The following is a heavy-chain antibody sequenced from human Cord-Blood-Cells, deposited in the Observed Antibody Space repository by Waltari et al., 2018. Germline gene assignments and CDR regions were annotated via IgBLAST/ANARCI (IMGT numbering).Heavy chain of an antibody. CDR3: ARSTYYYGSGSYYDAFDI. Sequence: QVQLQESGPGLVKPSQTLSLTCTVSGVSISSVSSYRSWIRQPAGQGLEWIGYIYTSGSTNYNPSLKSRVTISVDTSKNQFSLKLSSVTAADTAVYYCARSTYYYGSGSYYDAFDIWGQGTMVTVSS. J-gene: IGHJ3*02. CDR1: GVSISSVSSY. V-gene: IGHV4-61*09. CDR2: IYTSGST. D-gene: IGHD3-10*01.